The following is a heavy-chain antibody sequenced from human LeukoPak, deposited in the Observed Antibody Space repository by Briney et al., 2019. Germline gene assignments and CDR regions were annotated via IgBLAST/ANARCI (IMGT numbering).Heavy chain of an antibody. V-gene: IGHV4-34*01. Sequence: SETLSLTCAVYGGSFSGYYWSWIRQPPGKGLEWTGEINHGGSTNYNPSLKSRVTISVDTSKNQFSLKLSSVTAADTAVNYCARGHKVFGVVIRQNFDYWGQGTLVTVSS. CDR1: GGSFSGYY. CDR3: ARGHKVFGVVIRQNFDY. J-gene: IGHJ4*02. D-gene: IGHD3-3*01. CDR2: INHGGST.